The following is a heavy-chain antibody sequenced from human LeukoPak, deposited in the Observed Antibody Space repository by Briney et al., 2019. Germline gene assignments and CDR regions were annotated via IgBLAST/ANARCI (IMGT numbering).Heavy chain of an antibody. CDR1: GYSFTSYW. CDR2: IYPDDSDA. V-gene: IGHV5-51*01. CDR3: ARLSSGWCFNF. D-gene: IGHD6-19*01. Sequence: GESLKISCKGSGYSFTSYWIGWVRQMPGKGLEWMGIIYPDDSDARYSLSFQGQVTISADKSISTAFLQWSSLKASDTATYYCARLSSGWCFNFWGQGTLVTVSS. J-gene: IGHJ4*02.